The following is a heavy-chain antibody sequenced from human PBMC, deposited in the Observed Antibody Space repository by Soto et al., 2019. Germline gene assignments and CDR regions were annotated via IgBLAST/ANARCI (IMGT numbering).Heavy chain of an antibody. D-gene: IGHD6-13*01. CDR3: AKDAIAAAGFHYYGMDV. V-gene: IGHV3-30*18. CDR2: ISYDGSNK. CDR1: GFTFSSYG. Sequence: GGSLRLSCAASGFTFSSYGMHWVRQAPGKGLEWVAVISYDGSNKYYADSVKGRFTISRDNSKNTLYLQMNSLRAEDTAVYYCAKDAIAAAGFHYYGMDVWGQGTTVTVSS. J-gene: IGHJ6*02.